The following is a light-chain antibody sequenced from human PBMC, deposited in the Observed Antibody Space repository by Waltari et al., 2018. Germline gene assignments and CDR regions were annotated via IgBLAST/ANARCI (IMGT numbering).Light chain of an antibody. CDR1: QVIRNY. CDR3: LQYNDYPRT. Sequence: DIQMTQSPSSLSASVGDRVTITCRASQVIRNYLCWYQQKPGKAPKPLIYAASSLQSWVPSRFSGSGSGTEFTLTINSLQPEDFATYYCLQYNDYPRTFGQGTKVEIK. J-gene: IGKJ1*01. CDR2: AAS. V-gene: IGKV1-17*01.